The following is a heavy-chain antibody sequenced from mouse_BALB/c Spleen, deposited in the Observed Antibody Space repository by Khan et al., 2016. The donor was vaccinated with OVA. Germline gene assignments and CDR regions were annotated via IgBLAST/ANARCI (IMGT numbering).Heavy chain of an antibody. V-gene: IGHV1-63*02. J-gene: IGHJ2*01. CDR1: GYTFTNYW. CDR2: IFPGGGYT. Sequence: QVQLQQSGAELVRPGTSVKMSCKAAGYTFTNYWIGWVKQRPGHGLEWIGDIFPGGGYTNYDEKFKGKATLTADTSSSTAYMQLSSLTSEDSAIYYWARRGAARATWDYFDSWGQGTTLTVSS. CDR3: ARRGAARATWDYFDS. D-gene: IGHD3-1*01.